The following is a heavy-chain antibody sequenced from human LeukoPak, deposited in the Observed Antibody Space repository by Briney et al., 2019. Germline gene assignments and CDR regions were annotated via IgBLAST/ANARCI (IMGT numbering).Heavy chain of an antibody. CDR3: ARDVSSYGDYGDAFDI. Sequence: GGSLRLSCTVSGFTVSSNSMSWVRQAPGKGLEWVSFIYSGGNTHYSDSVKGRFTISRDNAKNSLYLQMNSLRAEDTAVYYCARDVSSYGDYGDAFDIWGQGTMVTVSS. CDR1: GFTVSSNS. J-gene: IGHJ3*02. CDR2: IYSGGNT. V-gene: IGHV3-53*01. D-gene: IGHD4-17*01.